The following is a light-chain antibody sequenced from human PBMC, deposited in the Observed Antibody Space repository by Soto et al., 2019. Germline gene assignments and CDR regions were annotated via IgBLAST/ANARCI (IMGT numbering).Light chain of an antibody. V-gene: IGKV2-28*01. Sequence: EIVMTQSPLSLPVTPGEPASISCRSSQSLLHRNGYNYLDWYLQKPGQSPQLLIYLGSNQASGVPDRLSGSGSGTDFTLNISRVEAEDVGVYCCMQALQAFTFCGGTKVEIK. CDR3: MQALQAFT. J-gene: IGKJ4*01. CDR1: QSLLHRNGYNY. CDR2: LGS.